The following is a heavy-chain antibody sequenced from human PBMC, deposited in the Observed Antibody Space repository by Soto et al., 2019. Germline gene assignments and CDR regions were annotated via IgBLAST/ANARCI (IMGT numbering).Heavy chain of an antibody. Sequence: QVQLVQSGAEVKKPGASVKVSCKASGYTFTSYAMHWVRQAPGQRLEWMGWINAGNGNTKYSQKFQGRVTITRDTSASTAYMELSSQRSEDTAVYYCANALGLYYFDYWGQGPLVTVSS. V-gene: IGHV1-3*01. J-gene: IGHJ4*02. CDR1: GYTFTSYA. D-gene: IGHD3-16*01. CDR3: ANALGLYYFDY. CDR2: INAGNGNT.